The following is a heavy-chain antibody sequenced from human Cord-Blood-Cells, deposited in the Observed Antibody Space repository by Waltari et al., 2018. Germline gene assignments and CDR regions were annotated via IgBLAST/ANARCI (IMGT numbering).Heavy chain of an antibody. D-gene: IGHD2-2*01. Sequence: QVQLVQSGAEVKKPGASVKVSCTASGYTFTGYYIHWVRQAPGQGLEWMGWINPNSGGTNYAQKFQGRVTMTRDTSISTAYMELSRLRSDDTAVYYCARAHDIVVVPAANRFDYWGQGTLVTVSS. CDR3: ARAHDIVVVPAANRFDY. CDR1: GYTFTGYY. CDR2: INPNSGGT. V-gene: IGHV1-2*02. J-gene: IGHJ4*02.